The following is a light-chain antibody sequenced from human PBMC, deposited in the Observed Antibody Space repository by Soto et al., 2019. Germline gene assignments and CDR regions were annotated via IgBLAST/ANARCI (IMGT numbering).Light chain of an antibody. CDR3: QQYNNWPPKYT. CDR2: GAS. CDR1: QSVSSN. J-gene: IGKJ2*01. Sequence: EIVMTQFPAILSVSPGERATVSCRASQSVSSNLAWYQQKPGQAPRLLIYGASTRATGIPARFSGSGSGTEFTPSISSLQSEDFAVYYCQQYNNWPPKYTFGQGTKLEIK. V-gene: IGKV3-15*01.